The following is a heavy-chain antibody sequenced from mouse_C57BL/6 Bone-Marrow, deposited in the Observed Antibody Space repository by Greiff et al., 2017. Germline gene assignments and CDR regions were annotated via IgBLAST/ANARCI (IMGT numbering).Heavy chain of an antibody. D-gene: IGHD1-2*01. J-gene: IGHJ2*01. V-gene: IGHV7-3*01. CDR1: GFTFTDYY. CDR2: IRNKANGYTT. Sequence: EVKLVESGGGLVQPGGSLSLSCAASGFTFTDYYMSWVRQPPGKALEWLGFIRNKANGYTTEYSASVKGRFTISRDNSQSILYLQMNALRAEDSATYYCARYITTADFDYWGQGTTLTVSS. CDR3: ARYITTADFDY.